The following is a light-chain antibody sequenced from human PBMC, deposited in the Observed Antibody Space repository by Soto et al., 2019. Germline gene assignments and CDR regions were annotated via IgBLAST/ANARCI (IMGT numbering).Light chain of an antibody. CDR2: DVN. CDR1: TSDVGGYNF. CDR3: CSYAGSNWV. Sequence: QSALTQPRSVSGSPGQSVTISCTGTTSDVGGYNFVSWYQQHPGKAPKLMIYDVNNLPSGVPDRFSGSKSGNTASLTISGLQAEDEADYYCCSYAGSNWVFGGGTKVTVL. J-gene: IGLJ3*02. V-gene: IGLV2-11*01.